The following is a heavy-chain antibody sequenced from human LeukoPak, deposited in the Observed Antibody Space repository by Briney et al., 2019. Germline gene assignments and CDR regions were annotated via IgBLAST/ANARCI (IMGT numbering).Heavy chain of an antibody. CDR1: GGSISSSNL. Sequence: SGTLSLTCAVFGGSISSSNLWSWVRRPPGKGLEWIGEVSHRGDTNYNPSLKSRVTISIDKSKNQFSLRLTSVTAADTAVYYCTRGGLAFGGNWGQGILVSVSS. V-gene: IGHV4-4*02. CDR2: VSHRGDT. CDR3: TRGGLAFGGN. J-gene: IGHJ4*02. D-gene: IGHD3-10*01.